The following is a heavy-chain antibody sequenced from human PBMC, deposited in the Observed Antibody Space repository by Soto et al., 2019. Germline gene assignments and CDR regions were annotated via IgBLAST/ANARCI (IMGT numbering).Heavy chain of an antibody. CDR2: ISGRGDEI. CDR3: AKEYYYDSSFDY. CDR1: GITFSDFA. J-gene: IGHJ4*02. D-gene: IGHD3-22*01. V-gene: IGHV3-23*01. Sequence: VQLLESGGGLVQPGGSLRLSCAASGITFSDFAMAWLRQTTGKGLEWVSTISGRGDEIYYADSVKGRFTISRDNSRNTLYLQMNSMRAEDTAVYFCAKEYYYDSSFDYWGQGVLVTVSS.